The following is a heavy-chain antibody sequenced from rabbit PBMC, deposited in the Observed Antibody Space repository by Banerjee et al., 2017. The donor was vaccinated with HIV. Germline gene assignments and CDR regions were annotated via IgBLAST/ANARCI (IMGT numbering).Heavy chain of an antibody. Sequence: QSLEESGGDLVKPGASLTLTCTASGFTISSSYHMCWVRQAPGKGLEWIACIYGGSGSTYYANWAKGRFTISKTSSTTVTLQMTSLTAADTATYFCARRYITSSTYYFNLWGPGTLVTVS. CDR2: IYGGSGST. J-gene: IGHJ4*01. CDR3: ARRYITSSTYYFNL. V-gene: IGHV1S40*01. CDR1: GFTISSSYH. D-gene: IGHD1-1*01.